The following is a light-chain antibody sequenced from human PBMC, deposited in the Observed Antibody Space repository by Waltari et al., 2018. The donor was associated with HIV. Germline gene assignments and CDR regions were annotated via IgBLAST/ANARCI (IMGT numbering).Light chain of an antibody. J-gene: IGLJ2*01. V-gene: IGLV3-1*01. CDR1: KLGDKY. CDR2: QDT. CDR3: QAWDNSTAV. Sequence: SYELTQPPSVSVSPGLTASVTCSGDKLGDKYVCWYQQKPGQSPVLVIYQDTKRPSGIPERCSGSNAGNTATLTISGTQAVDEADYYCQAWDNSTAVFGGGTQLTVL.